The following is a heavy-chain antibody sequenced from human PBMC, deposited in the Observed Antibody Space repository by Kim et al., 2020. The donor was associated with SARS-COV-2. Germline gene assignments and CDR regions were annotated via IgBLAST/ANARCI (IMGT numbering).Heavy chain of an antibody. CDR2: ISSSSSYT. J-gene: IGHJ5*02. CDR3: ARDLSNWFDA. CDR1: GFTFSDYY. Sequence: GGSLRLSCAASGFTFSDYYMSWIRQAPGKGLEWVSYISSSSSYTNYADSVKGRFTISRDNAKNSLYLQMTSLRAEDTAVYYCARDLSNWFDAWGQGTLVTVSS. V-gene: IGHV3-11*06.